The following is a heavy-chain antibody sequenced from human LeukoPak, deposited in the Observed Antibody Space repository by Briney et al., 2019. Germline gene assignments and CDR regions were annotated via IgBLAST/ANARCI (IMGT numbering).Heavy chain of an antibody. CDR1: GFTVSSDY. CDR2: IYSGGST. D-gene: IGHD4/OR15-4a*01. V-gene: IGHV3-53*01. CDR3: ARRAGAYSHPYDY. Sequence: GGSLRLSCAASGFTVSSDYMTWVRQAPGKGLEWVSVIYSGGSTYYADSVKGRFTISRDNSKNTLYLQMNSLRAEDTAVYYCARRAGAYSHPYDYWGQGTLVTVSS. J-gene: IGHJ4*02.